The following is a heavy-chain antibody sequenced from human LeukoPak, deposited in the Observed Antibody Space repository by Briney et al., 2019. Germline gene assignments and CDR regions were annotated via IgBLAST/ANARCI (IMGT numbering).Heavy chain of an antibody. CDR1: GGSISSYY. D-gene: IGHD1-7*01. CDR3: ARDSKPLAGTTGDYGMGV. J-gene: IGHJ6*02. CDR2: IYTSGST. Sequence: PSETLSLTCTVSGGSISSYYWSWIRQPAGKGLEWIGRIYTSGSTNYNPSLKSRVTMSVDTPKNQFSLKLSSVTAADTAVYYCARDSKPLAGTTGDYGMGVWGQGTTVTVSS. V-gene: IGHV4-4*07.